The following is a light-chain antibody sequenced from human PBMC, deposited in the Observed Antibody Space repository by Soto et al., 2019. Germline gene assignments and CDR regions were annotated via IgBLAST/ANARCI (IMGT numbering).Light chain of an antibody. CDR1: SGQNTYA. Sequence: QLVLTQSPSASASLGASVKLTCTLSSGQNTYAIAWHQQQPEKGPRYLMKVNSDGSHMKGDGIPGRFSGFSSGAERYLSISSLQSEDEADYYCQPWVSGRGWVFGGGTKLTVL. J-gene: IGLJ3*02. V-gene: IGLV4-69*01. CDR2: VNSDGSH. CDR3: QPWVSGRGWV.